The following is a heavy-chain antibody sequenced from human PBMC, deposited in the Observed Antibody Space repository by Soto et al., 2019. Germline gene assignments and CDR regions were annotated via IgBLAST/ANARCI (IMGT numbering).Heavy chain of an antibody. D-gene: IGHD3-3*01. CDR1: GGSFSGYY. CDR2: INHSGST. Sequence: ETLSLTCAVYGGSFSGYYWSWIRQPPGKGLEWIGEINHSGSTNYNPSLKSRVTISVDTSKNQFSLKLSSVTAADTAVYYCARGKRITIFAVVISPFDAFDIWGQGTMVTVSS. J-gene: IGHJ3*02. CDR3: ARGKRITIFAVVISPFDAFDI. V-gene: IGHV4-34*01.